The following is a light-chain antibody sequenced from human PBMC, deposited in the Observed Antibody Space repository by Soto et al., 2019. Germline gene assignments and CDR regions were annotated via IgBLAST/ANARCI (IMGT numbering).Light chain of an antibody. CDR3: CSYTSSNTVA. J-gene: IGLJ3*02. CDR2: EVN. Sequence: QSVLTQPASVWGSPGQSITISCTGTSSDIGAYKYVAWYQQQSGQAPKLMTYEVNNRPSGVSNRFSGSKSGNTASLTIAGLQAEDEADYYCCSYTSSNTVAFGGGTKLTVL. CDR1: SSDIGAYKY. V-gene: IGLV2-14*01.